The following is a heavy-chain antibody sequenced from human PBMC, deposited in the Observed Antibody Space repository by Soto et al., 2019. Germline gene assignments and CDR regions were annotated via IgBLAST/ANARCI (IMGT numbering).Heavy chain of an antibody. CDR3: AHRPDYCGKTYFDY. CDR1: GFSLSTSGVG. Sequence: QITLKESGPTLVKPTQTLTLTCTFSGFSLSTSGVGVGWIRQPPGEALEWLALISWNDDKENSPSLKSRLTITKGSSKNQVVLTMTNMDPVETGTYYCAHRPDYCGKTYFDYRGQGTLVTVSS. V-gene: IGHV2-5*01. D-gene: IGHD2-21*01. J-gene: IGHJ4*02. CDR2: ISWNDDK.